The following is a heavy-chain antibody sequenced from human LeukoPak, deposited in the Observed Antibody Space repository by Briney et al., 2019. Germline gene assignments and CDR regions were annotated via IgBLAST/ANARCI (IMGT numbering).Heavy chain of an antibody. CDR1: GYSFTSYW. V-gene: IGHV5-10-1*01. CDR3: ARRRRIAENWFDP. D-gene: IGHD6-13*01. CDR2: IDPSDSYT. Sequence: GESLKISCKGSGYSFTSYWIGCVRQLPGKGLEWMGRIDPSDSYTNYSPSFQGDATISADTSISTAYLQWSSLKASDTAMYYCARRRRIAENWFDPWGQGTLVTVSS. J-gene: IGHJ5*02.